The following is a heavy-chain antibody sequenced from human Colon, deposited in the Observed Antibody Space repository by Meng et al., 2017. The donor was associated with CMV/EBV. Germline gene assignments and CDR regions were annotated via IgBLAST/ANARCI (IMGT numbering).Heavy chain of an antibody. CDR3: ASTGPLYGLYFCY. Sequence: GESLKISCAASGSSFSNSWMIWVRRAPGKGLEWVAKTNEDGSGKSYVDSVKGRFTIFRDNAKNSVYLQMNSLRAEDTAVYYCASTGPLYGLYFCYWGQGTLVTVSS. CDR2: TNEDGSGK. V-gene: IGHV3-7*01. D-gene: IGHD2-8*01. J-gene: IGHJ4*02. CDR1: GSSFSNSW.